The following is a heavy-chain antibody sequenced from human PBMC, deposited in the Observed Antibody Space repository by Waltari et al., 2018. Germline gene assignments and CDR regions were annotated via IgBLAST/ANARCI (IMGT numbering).Heavy chain of an antibody. Sequence: QVQLQESGPGLVKPSETLSPTCTVSGGSISSYYWSWIRQPPGKGLEWIGYIYYSGSTNYNPSLKSRVTISVDTSKNQFSLKLSSVTAADTAVYYCARRWVGATKDAFDIWGQGTMVTVSS. D-gene: IGHD1-26*01. J-gene: IGHJ3*02. CDR3: ARRWVGATKDAFDI. CDR1: GGSISSYY. V-gene: IGHV4-59*08. CDR2: IYYSGST.